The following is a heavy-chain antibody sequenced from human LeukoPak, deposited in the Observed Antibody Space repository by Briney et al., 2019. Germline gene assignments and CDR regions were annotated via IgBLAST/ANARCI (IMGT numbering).Heavy chain of an antibody. V-gene: IGHV3-30-3*01. J-gene: IGHJ6*02. D-gene: IGHD3-16*01. CDR3: ARDLVDDGRYYGMEV. CDR1: GFTFSSYA. CDR2: ISYDGSNK. Sequence: PGGSLRLSCAASGFTFSSYAMTWVRQAPGKGLEGVGVISYDGSNKYSADSVKGRFTISRDNSKNPLYLQMNSLRAEDTAVYYCARDLVDDGRYYGMEVWGQGTTVTVSS.